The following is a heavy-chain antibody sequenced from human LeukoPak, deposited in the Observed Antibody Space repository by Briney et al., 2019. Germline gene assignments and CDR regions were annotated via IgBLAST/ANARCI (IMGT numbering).Heavy chain of an antibody. Sequence: GGSLRLSCAASGFTFSSYSMNWVRQAPGKGLEWVSSISSSSSYIYYVDSVKGRFTISRDNAKNSLYLQMNSLRAEDTAVYYCARVEMATITDYWGQGTLVTVSS. V-gene: IGHV3-21*01. CDR1: GFTFSSYS. CDR2: ISSSSSYI. CDR3: ARVEMATITDY. D-gene: IGHD5-24*01. J-gene: IGHJ4*02.